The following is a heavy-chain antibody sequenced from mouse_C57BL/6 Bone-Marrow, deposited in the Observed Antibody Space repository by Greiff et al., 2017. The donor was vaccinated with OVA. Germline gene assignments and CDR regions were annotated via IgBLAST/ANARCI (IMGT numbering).Heavy chain of an antibody. D-gene: IGHD1-1*01. CDR1: GYAFSSYW. CDR2: IYPGDGDT. Sequence: QVQLKESGAELVKPGASVKISCKASGYAFSSYWMNWVKQRPGKGLEWIGQIYPGDGDTNYNGKFKGKATLTADKSSSTAYMQLSSLTSEDSAVYFCARSGYYGSRPFDYWGQGTTLTVSS. J-gene: IGHJ2*01. V-gene: IGHV1-80*01. CDR3: ARSGYYGSRPFDY.